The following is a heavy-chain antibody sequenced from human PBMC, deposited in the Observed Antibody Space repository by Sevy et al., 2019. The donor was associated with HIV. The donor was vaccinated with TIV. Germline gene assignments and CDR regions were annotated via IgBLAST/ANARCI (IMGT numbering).Heavy chain of an antibody. V-gene: IGHV3-30-3*01. D-gene: IGHD6-19*01. CDR2: ISYDGSNK. CDR1: GFTFSSYA. J-gene: IGHJ4*02. CDR3: ARDLAIAVAGTAPAMDY. Sequence: GGSLRLSCAASGFTFSSYAMHWVRQAPGKGLEWVAVISYDGSNKYYADSVKGRFTISRDNSKNTLYLQMNSLRAEDTAVYYCARDLAIAVAGTAPAMDYWGQGTLVTVSS.